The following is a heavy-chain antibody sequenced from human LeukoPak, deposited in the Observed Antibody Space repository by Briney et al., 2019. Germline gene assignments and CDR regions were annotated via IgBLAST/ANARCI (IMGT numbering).Heavy chain of an antibody. CDR1: GFTVSSKY. J-gene: IGHJ4*02. D-gene: IGHD3-10*01. V-gene: IGHV3-53*01. CDR2: MYSGGST. CDR3: ASVTMVRGPHFDS. Sequence: PGGSLRLSCAASGFTVSSKYMSWVRQAPGKGLEWVSVMYSGGSTYYADSVEGRFTISRDNSKNTVYLQMNSLRAEDTAVYYCASVTMVRGPHFDSWGQGTLVTVSS.